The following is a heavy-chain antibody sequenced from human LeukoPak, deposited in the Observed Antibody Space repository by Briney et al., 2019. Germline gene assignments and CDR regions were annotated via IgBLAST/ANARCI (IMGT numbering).Heavy chain of an antibody. CDR2: IYPGDSDT. CDR1: GYSFISYW. D-gene: IGHD6-19*01. J-gene: IGHJ4*02. V-gene: IGHV5-51*01. Sequence: GESLKISCKGSGYSFISYWIGWVRQLPGKGLQWMGIIYPGDSDTRYSPSFQGQVTISADKSISTAYLQWSSLKAPDTAMYYCARREDSSGHFDYWGQGTLVTVSS. CDR3: ARREDSSGHFDY.